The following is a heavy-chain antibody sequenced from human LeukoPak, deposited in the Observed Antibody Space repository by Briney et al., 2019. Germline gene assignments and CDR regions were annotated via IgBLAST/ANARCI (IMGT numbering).Heavy chain of an antibody. CDR3: ARDLGSSGWYGGFDY. Sequence: ASVKVSCKASGGTFSSYAISWVRQAPGQGLEWMGRIIPILGIANYAQKFQGRVTITADKSTSTAYMELSSLRSEDTAVYYCARDLGSSGWYGGFDYWGQGTLVTVSS. CDR2: IIPILGIA. D-gene: IGHD6-19*01. V-gene: IGHV1-69*04. J-gene: IGHJ4*02. CDR1: GGTFSSYA.